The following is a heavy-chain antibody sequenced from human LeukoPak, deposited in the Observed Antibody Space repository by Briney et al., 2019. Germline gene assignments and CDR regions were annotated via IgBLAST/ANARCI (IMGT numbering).Heavy chain of an antibody. V-gene: IGHV3-21*01. CDR1: GFTFSSYE. J-gene: IGHJ4*02. Sequence: PGGSLRLSCAASGFTFSSYEMNWVRQAPGKGLEWVSSISPSSSYIYYADSVKGRLTISRDNAKNSLYLQMNSLRAEDTALYYCARTSTTVGTSINYWGQGTLVTVSS. CDR2: ISPSSSYI. D-gene: IGHD1-26*01. CDR3: ARTSTTVGTSINY.